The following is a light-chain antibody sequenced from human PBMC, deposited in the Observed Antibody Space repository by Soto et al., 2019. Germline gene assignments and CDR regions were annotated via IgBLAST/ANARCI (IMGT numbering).Light chain of an antibody. J-gene: IGLJ1*01. V-gene: IGLV1-40*01. CDR3: PSYDSSLSGSKV. CDR1: SSNIGAGYD. CDR2: GNS. Sequence: QSVLTQPPSVSGAPGQRVTISCTGSSSNIGAGYDVHWYQQVPGTAPKLLIYGNSNRPSGVPDRFSGSKSGTSASLAITGLQAEDEADYYCPSYDSSLSGSKVFGTGTKVTVL.